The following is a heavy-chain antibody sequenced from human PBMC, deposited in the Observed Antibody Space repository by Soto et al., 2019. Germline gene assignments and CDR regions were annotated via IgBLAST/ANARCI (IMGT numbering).Heavy chain of an antibody. CDR1: GFSLTTSGVG. Sequence: QITLNESGPTQVKPRQTLTLTCTFSGFSLTTSGVGVGWIRQPPGKAPEWLALIYWDDDKRYSPSLKSRLTITKDTSKNQVVLTMADLDPADTATYYCAHRVLRTVFGLVTTTAIYFDFWGQETPVAVSS. V-gene: IGHV2-5*02. J-gene: IGHJ4*02. D-gene: IGHD3-3*01. CDR2: IYWDDDK. CDR3: AHRVLRTVFGLVTTTAIYFDF.